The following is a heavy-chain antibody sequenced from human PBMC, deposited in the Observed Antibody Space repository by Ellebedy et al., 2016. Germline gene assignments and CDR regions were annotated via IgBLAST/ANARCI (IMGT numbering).Heavy chain of an antibody. CDR3: ARSSGSYYREDAFDI. Sequence: GSLRLXXTVSGGSISSYYWSWIRQPAGKGLEWIGRIYTSGSTNYNPSLKSRVTMSVDTSKNQFSLKLSSVTAADTAVYYCARSSGSYYREDAFDIWGQGTMVTVSS. J-gene: IGHJ3*02. CDR2: IYTSGST. D-gene: IGHD3-10*01. CDR1: GGSISSYY. V-gene: IGHV4-4*07.